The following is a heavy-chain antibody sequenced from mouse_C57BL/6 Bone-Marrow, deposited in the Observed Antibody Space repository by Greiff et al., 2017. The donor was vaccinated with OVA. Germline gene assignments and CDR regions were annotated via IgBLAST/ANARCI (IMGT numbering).Heavy chain of an antibody. Sequence: EVKLMESGGGLVQPGGSLKLSCAASGFTFSDYYMYWVRQTPEKRLEWVAYISNGGGSTYYPDTVKGRFTISRDNAKNTLYLQMSRLKSEDTAMYYCARLPTIVTKTGYYYAMDYWGQGTSVTVSS. D-gene: IGHD2-5*01. CDR2: ISNGGGST. V-gene: IGHV5-12*01. J-gene: IGHJ4*01. CDR3: ARLPTIVTKTGYYYAMDY. CDR1: GFTFSDYY.